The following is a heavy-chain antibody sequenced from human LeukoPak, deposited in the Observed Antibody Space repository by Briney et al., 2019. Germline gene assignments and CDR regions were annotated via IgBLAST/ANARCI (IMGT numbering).Heavy chain of an antibody. Sequence: SETLSLTCTVSGGSISSYCWSWIRQPPGKGLEWIGYIYTSGTTNYNPSLKSRVTISVDMSQNQFSLKLSSVTAADTAVYYCARLTYSNSSPFDYWGQGTLVTVSS. CDR1: GGSISSYC. V-gene: IGHV4-4*09. CDR3: ARLTYSNSSPFDY. J-gene: IGHJ4*02. D-gene: IGHD6-6*01. CDR2: IYTSGTT.